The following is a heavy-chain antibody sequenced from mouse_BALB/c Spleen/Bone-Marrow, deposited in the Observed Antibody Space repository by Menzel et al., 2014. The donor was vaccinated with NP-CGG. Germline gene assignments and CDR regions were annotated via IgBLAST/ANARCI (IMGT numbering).Heavy chain of an antibody. Sequence: VQLQQPGAELVKPVASVKLSCTASDFNFKDTYMHWVNQRPEQGLEWIGRIDPANGNTKYDPKFQGKATITANTSSNTAYLQLSSLTSEATAVYYCARVQLRRSRRLDYWGQGTTLTVSS. D-gene: IGHD2-4*01. J-gene: IGHJ2*01. CDR3: ARVQLRRSRRLDY. CDR2: IDPANGNT. V-gene: IGHV14-3*02. CDR1: DFNFKDTY.